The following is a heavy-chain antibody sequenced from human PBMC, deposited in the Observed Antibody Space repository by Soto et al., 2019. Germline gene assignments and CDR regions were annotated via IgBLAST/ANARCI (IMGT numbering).Heavy chain of an antibody. CDR3: ARTDAFDI. CDR1: GHNFTNYW. CDR2: IYPGDSDT. V-gene: IGHV5-51*01. J-gene: IGHJ3*02. Sequence: PGESLKISCTTSGHNFTNYWIGWVRQMPGKGLEWMGIIYPGDSDTRYSPSFQGQVTISADKSISTAYLQWSSLKASDTAMYYCARTDAFDIWGQGTMVTVSS.